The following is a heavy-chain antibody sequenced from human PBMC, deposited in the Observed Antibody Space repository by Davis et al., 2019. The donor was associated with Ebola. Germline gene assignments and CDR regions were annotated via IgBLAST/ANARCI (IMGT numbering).Heavy chain of an antibody. Sequence: GESLKISCAASGFTVSSYDMHWVRQVTGKGLEWVSSLGPAGDTYYPDSVKGRFTISRDGAKNSLYLQMNNLRAGDTAVYYCARLEITMGQGVLIDATYFDYWGQGSLVTVSS. D-gene: IGHD3-10*01. CDR2: LGPAGDT. CDR1: GFTVSSYD. V-gene: IGHV3-13*04. CDR3: ARLEITMGQGVLIDATYFDY. J-gene: IGHJ4*02.